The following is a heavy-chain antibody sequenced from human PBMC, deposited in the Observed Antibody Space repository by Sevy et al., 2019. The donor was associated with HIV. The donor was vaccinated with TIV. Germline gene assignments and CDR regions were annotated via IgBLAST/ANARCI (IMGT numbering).Heavy chain of an antibody. CDR3: ASTRGRWLQLDY. V-gene: IGHV4-61*01. Sequence: SETLSLTCTVSGGSVSSGSYYWSWIRQPPGKGLEWIGYIYYSGSTNYNPSLKSRVTISVDTSKNQFSLKLSSVTAAGTAVYYCASTRGRWLQLDYWGQGTLVTVSS. J-gene: IGHJ4*02. CDR2: IYYSGST. CDR1: GGSVSSGSYY. D-gene: IGHD3-16*01.